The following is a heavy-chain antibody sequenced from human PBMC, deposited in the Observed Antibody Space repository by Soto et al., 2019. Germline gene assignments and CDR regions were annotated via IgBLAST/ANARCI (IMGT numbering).Heavy chain of an antibody. Sequence: WASVKVSCKASGYTFTSYGISWVRQAPGQGLEWMGWISAYNGNTNYAQKLQGRVTMTTDTSTSTAYMELRSLRSDDTAVYYCARFPPVKGPDGDFDYWGQGTLVTVSS. V-gene: IGHV1-18*01. CDR1: GYTFTSYG. CDR2: ISAYNGNT. CDR3: ARFPPVKGPDGDFDY. D-gene: IGHD3-16*01. J-gene: IGHJ4*02.